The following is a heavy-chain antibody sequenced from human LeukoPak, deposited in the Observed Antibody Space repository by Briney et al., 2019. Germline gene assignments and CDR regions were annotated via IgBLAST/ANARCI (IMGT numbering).Heavy chain of an antibody. CDR3: AREVFCSGGTCYRSDN. Sequence: SETLSLTCTVSGASISSISYFWGWTRQPPRKGLEWIGSIYYSGSTYYNSSLKSRVTISVDTSKNQFSLRLNSVTAADTAVYYCAREVFCSGGTCYRSDNWGQGTLVTVSS. J-gene: IGHJ4*02. V-gene: IGHV4-39*02. CDR2: IYYSGST. D-gene: IGHD2-15*01. CDR1: GASISSISYF.